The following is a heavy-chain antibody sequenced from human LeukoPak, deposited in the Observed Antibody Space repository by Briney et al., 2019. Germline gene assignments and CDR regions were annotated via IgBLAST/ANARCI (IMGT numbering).Heavy chain of an antibody. Sequence: ASVTVSCKASGFTFTSYYMHWVRQAPGQGLEWMGIINPSGGSTSYPQKFQGRVTMTRDTSTSTVYMELSSLRSEDTAVYYCACVVRGAFDIWGQGTLVTVSS. V-gene: IGHV1-46*03. CDR3: ACVVRGAFDI. CDR2: INPSGGST. D-gene: IGHD2-21*01. J-gene: IGHJ3*02. CDR1: GFTFTSYY.